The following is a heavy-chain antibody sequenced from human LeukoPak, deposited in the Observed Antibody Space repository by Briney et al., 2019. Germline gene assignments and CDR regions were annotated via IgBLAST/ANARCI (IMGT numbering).Heavy chain of an antibody. Sequence: GGSLRLSCAASGFTFSSYAMSWVRQAPGKGLEWVSATSGSGGSTYYADSVKGRFTISRDNSKNTLYLQMNSLRAEDTAVYYCAKAEHYYDSSGYKSRWFDPWGQGTLVTVSS. J-gene: IGHJ5*02. V-gene: IGHV3-23*01. D-gene: IGHD3-22*01. CDR2: TSGSGGST. CDR1: GFTFSSYA. CDR3: AKAEHYYDSSGYKSRWFDP.